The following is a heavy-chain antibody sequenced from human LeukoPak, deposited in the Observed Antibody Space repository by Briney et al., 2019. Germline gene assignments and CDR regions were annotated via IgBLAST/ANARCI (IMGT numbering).Heavy chain of an antibody. V-gene: IGHV5-10-1*01. D-gene: IGHD3-10*01. Sequence: GESLKISCKGSGYSFTNYWISWVRQMPGKGLEWMGRIDPSDSYTNYSPSFQGHVTISADKSISTAYLQWSSLKASDTAMYYCARNYYGSGSYYLFDYWGQGTLVTVSS. CDR3: ARNYYGSGSYYLFDY. CDR2: IDPSDSYT. CDR1: GYSFTNYW. J-gene: IGHJ4*02.